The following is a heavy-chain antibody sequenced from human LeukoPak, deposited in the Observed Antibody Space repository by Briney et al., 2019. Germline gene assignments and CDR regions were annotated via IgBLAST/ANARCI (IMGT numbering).Heavy chain of an antibody. J-gene: IGHJ5*02. D-gene: IGHD1-26*01. V-gene: IGHV4-61*08. CDR2: IYYSGST. Sequence: SETLSLTCTVSGGSISSGGYNWSWIRQPPGKGLEWIGYIYYSGSTNYNPSLKSRVTISVDTSKNQFSLKLSSVAAADTAVYYCARVVLGSSWFDPWGQGTLVTVSS. CDR1: GGSISSGGYN. CDR3: ARVVLGSSWFDP.